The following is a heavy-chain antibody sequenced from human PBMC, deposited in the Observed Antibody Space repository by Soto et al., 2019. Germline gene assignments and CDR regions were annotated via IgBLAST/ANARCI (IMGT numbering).Heavy chain of an antibody. CDR1: GGSVNSGNYY. V-gene: IGHV4-34*01. Sequence: QVQLQQWGAGLLKPSETLSLTCAVFGGSVNSGNYYWSWIRQPPGQGLEWIGEMSHSGGTHFNPSLKRRVTISVDTFKNHFSLTMSSVTFADCSLYYCARVERGIATTVVAAFDIWGPGTMVTVSS. CDR2: MSHSGGT. D-gene: IGHD1-1*01. J-gene: IGHJ3*02. CDR3: ARVERGIATTVVAAFDI.